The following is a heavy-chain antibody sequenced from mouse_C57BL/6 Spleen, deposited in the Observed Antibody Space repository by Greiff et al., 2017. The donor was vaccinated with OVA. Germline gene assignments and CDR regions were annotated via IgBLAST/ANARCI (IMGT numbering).Heavy chain of an antibody. Sequence: EVQGVESGGGLVKPGGSLKLSCAASGFTFSDYGMHWVRQAPEKGLEWVAYISSGSSTIYYADTVKGRFTISRDNAKNTLFLQMTRLRSEDTAIYYCARAAVVAPSFDYWGQGTTLTVSS. CDR1: GFTFSDYG. CDR3: ARAAVVAPSFDY. D-gene: IGHD1-1*01. J-gene: IGHJ2*01. V-gene: IGHV5-17*01. CDR2: ISSGSSTI.